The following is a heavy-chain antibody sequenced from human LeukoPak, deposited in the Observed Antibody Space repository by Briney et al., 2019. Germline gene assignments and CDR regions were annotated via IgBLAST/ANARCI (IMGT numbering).Heavy chain of an antibody. D-gene: IGHD6-13*01. CDR1: GFTFSDYY. Sequence: SGGSLRLSCAASGFTFSDYYMSWIRQAPGKGLEWVSYISSSGSTIYYADSAKGRFTISRDNAKNSPYLQMNSLRAEDTAVYYCASKFWAAGRDYWGQGTLVTVSS. CDR2: ISSSGSTI. V-gene: IGHV3-11*04. J-gene: IGHJ4*02. CDR3: ASKFWAAGRDY.